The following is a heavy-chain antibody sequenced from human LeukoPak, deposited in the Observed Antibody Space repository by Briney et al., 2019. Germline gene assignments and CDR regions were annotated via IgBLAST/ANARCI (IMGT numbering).Heavy chain of an antibody. Sequence: GGSLRLSCAASGFTFSNYVMSWVRQAPGKGLEWVSAISGGGGTYYADSVKGRFTISRDSSTNTLYLQMDSLRAEDTAVYYCASPRYSSGPSAYWGQGTLVTVSS. D-gene: IGHD6-19*01. J-gene: IGHJ4*02. CDR3: ASPRYSSGPSAY. V-gene: IGHV3-23*01. CDR2: ISGGGGT. CDR1: GFTFSNYV.